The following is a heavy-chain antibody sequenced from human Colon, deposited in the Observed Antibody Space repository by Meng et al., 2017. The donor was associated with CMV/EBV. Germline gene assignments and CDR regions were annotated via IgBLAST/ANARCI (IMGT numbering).Heavy chain of an antibody. CDR1: GFTSSSFG. CDR2: ISTISGFM. J-gene: IGHJ4*02. V-gene: IGHV3-21*01. D-gene: IGHD1-1*01. CDR3: ASPTVV. Sequence: GESLKISCAASGFTSSSFGMNWVRQAPGKGLEWVSSISTISGFMYYADSVRGRFTISRDNAKNSVYLQMNSLRAEDTAVYYCASPTVVWGQGTLVNVSS.